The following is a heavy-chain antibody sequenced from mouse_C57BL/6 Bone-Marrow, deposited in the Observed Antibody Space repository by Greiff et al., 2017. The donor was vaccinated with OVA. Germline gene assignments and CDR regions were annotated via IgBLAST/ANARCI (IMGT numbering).Heavy chain of an antibody. V-gene: IGHV1-69*01. CDR2: IDPSDSYT. CDR3: AGIAPFYSNYSY. Sequence: VQLQQPGAELVMPGASVKLSCKASGYTFTSYWMHWVKQRPGQGLEWIGEIDPSDSYTNYNQKFKGKSTLTVDKSSRTAYMQLSSLTSEDSAVYYCAGIAPFYSNYSYWGQGTTLTVSS. D-gene: IGHD2-5*01. J-gene: IGHJ2*01. CDR1: GYTFTSYW.